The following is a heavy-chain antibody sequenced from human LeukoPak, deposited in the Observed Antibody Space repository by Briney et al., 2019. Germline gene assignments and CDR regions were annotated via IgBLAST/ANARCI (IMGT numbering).Heavy chain of an antibody. J-gene: IGHJ4*02. CDR2: IYYSGST. D-gene: IGHD6-19*01. Sequence: KPSETLSLTCTVSGDSISSYYWSWIRQPPGKGLEWIGYIYYSGSTNYNPSLKSRVTISVDTSKNQFSLKLSSVTAADTAVYYCARDESSGCPAQWGQGTLVTVSS. CDR1: GDSISSYY. V-gene: IGHV4-59*01. CDR3: ARDESSGCPAQ.